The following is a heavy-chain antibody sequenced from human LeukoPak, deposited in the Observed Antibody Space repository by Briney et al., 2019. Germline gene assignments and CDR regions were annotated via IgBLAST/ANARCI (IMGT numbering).Heavy chain of an antibody. CDR3: ARDGDLLTTGNLGYFDS. J-gene: IGHJ4*02. Sequence: GGSLRLSCGASGISFTSYSMNWVRQAPGKGPEWVSSISSSGRYIYSGDSLKGRFTISRDNAKKSLYLQMNSLRAEDTAVYYCARDGDLLTTGNLGYFDSWGQGTLVTVSS. V-gene: IGHV3-21*01. D-gene: IGHD3-10*01. CDR1: GISFTSYS. CDR2: ISSSGRYI.